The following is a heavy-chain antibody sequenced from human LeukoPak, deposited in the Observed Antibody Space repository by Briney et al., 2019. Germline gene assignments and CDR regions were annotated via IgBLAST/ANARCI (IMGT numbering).Heavy chain of an antibody. CDR1: GGSFSSHA. Sequence: SVKVSCKASGGSFSSHAINRVRQAPGQGLEWMGGIIPIFGTANYAQKFQDRVTNTAVESMSTVYMELSSLRSEDTAVYYCARGWLAESTVVTPYNYWGQGTLVTVSS. V-gene: IGHV1-69*13. CDR3: ARGWLAESTVVTPYNY. J-gene: IGHJ4*02. CDR2: IIPIFGTA. D-gene: IGHD4-23*01.